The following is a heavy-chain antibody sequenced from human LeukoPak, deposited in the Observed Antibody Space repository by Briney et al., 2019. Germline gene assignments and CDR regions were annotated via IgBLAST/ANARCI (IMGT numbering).Heavy chain of an antibody. V-gene: IGHV1-18*01. CDR1: GYTFTSYG. J-gene: IGHJ6*03. CDR3: ASVDYAPDLYYYMDV. Sequence: ASVKVSCKASGYTFTSYGISWVRQAPGQGLEWMGWISAYNGNTNYAQKLQGRVTMTTDTSTSTAYMELRSLRSEDTAVYYCASVDYAPDLYYYMDVWGKGTTVTISS. CDR2: ISAYNGNT. D-gene: IGHD2-2*01.